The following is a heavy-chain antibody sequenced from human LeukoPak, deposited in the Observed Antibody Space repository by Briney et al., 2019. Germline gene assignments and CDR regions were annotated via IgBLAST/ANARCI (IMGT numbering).Heavy chain of an antibody. D-gene: IGHD3-22*01. CDR2: IYYSGST. V-gene: IGHV4-39*01. CDR1: GGSISSSSYY. J-gene: IGHJ4*02. CDR3: ARTDPYYYDSSGTPSYYFDY. Sequence: PSETLSLTCTVSGGSISSSSYYWGWIRQPPGKGLEWIGSIYYSGSTYYNPSLKSRVTISVDTSKKQFSLKLSSVTAADTAVYYCARTDPYYYDSSGTPSYYFDYWGQGTLVTVSS.